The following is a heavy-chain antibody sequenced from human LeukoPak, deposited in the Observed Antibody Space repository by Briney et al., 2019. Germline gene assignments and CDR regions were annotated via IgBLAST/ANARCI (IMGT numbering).Heavy chain of an antibody. CDR3: TRFSRSSLPNY. CDR1: GFTFSSYW. Sequence: GGSLRLSCAASGFTFSSYWMSWVRQAPGKGLEWVANIKEDGSEKYYVDSVKGRFTVSRDNAKNSLSLQMNSLRTEDTAVYYRTRFSRSSLPNYWGQGTLVTVSS. J-gene: IGHJ4*02. V-gene: IGHV3-7*01. CDR2: IKEDGSEK.